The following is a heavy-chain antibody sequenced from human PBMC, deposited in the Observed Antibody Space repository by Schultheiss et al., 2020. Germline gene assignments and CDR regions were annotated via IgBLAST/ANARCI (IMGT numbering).Heavy chain of an antibody. CDR3: ASLRGSGHNYYYYGMDV. J-gene: IGHJ6*02. CDR2: IYYSGST. CDR1: GGSISSGGYY. D-gene: IGHD3-16*01. V-gene: IGHV4-31*03. Sequence: SATLSLTCTVSGGSISSGGYYWSWIRQHPGKGLEWIGYIYYSGSTYYNPSLKSRVTISVDTSKNQFSLKLSSVTAADTAVYYCASLRGSGHNYYYYGMDVWGQGTTVTASS.